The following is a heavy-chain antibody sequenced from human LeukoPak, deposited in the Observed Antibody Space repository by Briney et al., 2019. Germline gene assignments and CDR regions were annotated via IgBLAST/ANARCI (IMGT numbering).Heavy chain of an antibody. Sequence: GGSLRLSCSASGFTFSSYAMYWVRQAPGKGLEYVSAISSNGGSTYYADSVKGRFTISRDNSKNTLYLQMSSLRAEDTAVYYCVKDQARYCSSTSCYDAFDIWGQGTMVTVSS. J-gene: IGHJ3*02. D-gene: IGHD2-2*01. CDR3: VKDQARYCSSTSCYDAFDI. CDR1: GFTFSSYA. V-gene: IGHV3-64D*06. CDR2: ISSNGGST.